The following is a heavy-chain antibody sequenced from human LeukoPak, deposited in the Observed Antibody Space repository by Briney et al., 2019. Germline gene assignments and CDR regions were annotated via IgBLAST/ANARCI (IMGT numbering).Heavy chain of an antibody. CDR3: ARDSGGYDYYYYYGMDA. V-gene: IGHV4-59*01. J-gene: IGHJ6*02. Sequence: PSETLSLTCTVSGGSISSYYWSWIRQPPGKGLEWIGYIYYSGSTNYNPSLKSRVTISVDTSKNQFSLKLSSVTAADTAVYYCARDSGGYDYYYYYGMDAWGQGTTVTVSS. CDR1: GGSISSYY. D-gene: IGHD5-12*01. CDR2: IYYSGST.